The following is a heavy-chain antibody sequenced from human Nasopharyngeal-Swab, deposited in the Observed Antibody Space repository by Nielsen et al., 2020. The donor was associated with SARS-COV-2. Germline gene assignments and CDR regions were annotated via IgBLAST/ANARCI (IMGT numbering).Heavy chain of an antibody. CDR2: IYSGGSST. Sequence: GESLKISCAASGFTFSSYAMSWVRQAPGKGLEWVSVIYSGGSSTYYADSVKGRFTISRDNAKNSLYLQMNSLRAEDTAVYYCARDYGDYWYFDLWGRGTLVTVSS. CDR3: ARDYGDYWYFDL. V-gene: IGHV3-23*03. CDR1: GFTFSSYA. J-gene: IGHJ2*01. D-gene: IGHD4-17*01.